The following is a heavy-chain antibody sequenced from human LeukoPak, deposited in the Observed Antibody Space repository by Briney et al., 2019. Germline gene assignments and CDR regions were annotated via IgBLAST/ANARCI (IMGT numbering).Heavy chain of an antibody. CDR1: GGSISSSSHY. Sequence: SETLSLTCTASGGSISSSSHYWDWIRQPPGKGLEWIATVYYGGNTYYNPSLNSRVTISVDTSKNQFSLRLNSVTAADTAVYYCARSVSSYYFDYWGQGTLVTVSS. CDR3: ARSVSSYYFDY. CDR2: VYYGGNT. V-gene: IGHV4-39*01. J-gene: IGHJ4*02. D-gene: IGHD5/OR15-5a*01.